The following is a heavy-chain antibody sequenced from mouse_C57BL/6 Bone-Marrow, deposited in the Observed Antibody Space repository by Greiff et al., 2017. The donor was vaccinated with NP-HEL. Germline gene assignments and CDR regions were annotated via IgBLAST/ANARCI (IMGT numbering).Heavy chain of an antibody. CDR1: GYTFTSYG. J-gene: IGHJ4*01. D-gene: IGHD1-1*01. Sequence: VQLQQSGAELARPGASVKLSCKASGYTFTSYGISWVKQRTGQGLEWIGEIYPRSGNTYYNEKFKGKATLTADKSSSTAYMQLSSLTYEDSAVYYCARVGAYYYGSYYYAMDYWGQGTSVTVSS. CDR3: ARVGAYYYGSYYYAMDY. V-gene: IGHV1-81*01. CDR2: IYPRSGNT.